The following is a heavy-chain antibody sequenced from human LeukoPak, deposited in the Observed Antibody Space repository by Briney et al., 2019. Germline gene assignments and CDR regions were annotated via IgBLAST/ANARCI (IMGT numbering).Heavy chain of an antibody. CDR2: LNRDGSVT. J-gene: IGHJ4*02. D-gene: IGHD2-2*01. CDR3: VREQSAAMSD. V-gene: IGHV3-74*03. CDR1: GFTFSSDW. Sequence: GGSLRLSCAASGFTFSSDWMHWVRQAPGKRLVWVSRLNRDGSVTAYADSVKGRFTISRDNAKNTLFLEMNSLRAEDTAIYYCVREQSAAMSDWGQGNLVTVSS.